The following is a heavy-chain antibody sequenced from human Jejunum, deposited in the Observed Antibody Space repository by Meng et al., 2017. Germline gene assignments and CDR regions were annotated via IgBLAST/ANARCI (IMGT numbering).Heavy chain of an antibody. D-gene: IGHD4-23*01. CDR3: ARDHYGGNIGELDY. Sequence: GESLKTSCAASGFTFRNFAMHWVRQTPGTGLEWVTLISSDGSEKYYADSVKGRFTIPRDNSENTLFLQMDSLRGEDTAVYYCARDHYGGNIGELDYWGQGTLVTVSS. CDR2: ISSDGSEK. V-gene: IGHV3-30*04. CDR1: GFTFRNFA. J-gene: IGHJ4*01.